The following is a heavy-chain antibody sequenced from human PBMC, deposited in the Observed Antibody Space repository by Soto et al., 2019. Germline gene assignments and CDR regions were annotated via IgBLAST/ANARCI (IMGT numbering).Heavy chain of an antibody. D-gene: IGHD6-6*01. CDR2: ISGSGGST. J-gene: IGHJ6*03. Sequence: GGSLRLSCAASGFTFSSYAMSWVRQAPGKGLEWVSAISGSGGSTYYADSVKGRFTISRDNSKNTLYLQMNSLRAEDTAVYYCAKCSSPNYYYYYMDVWGKGTTVTVSS. V-gene: IGHV3-23*01. CDR1: GFTFSSYA. CDR3: AKCSSPNYYYYYMDV.